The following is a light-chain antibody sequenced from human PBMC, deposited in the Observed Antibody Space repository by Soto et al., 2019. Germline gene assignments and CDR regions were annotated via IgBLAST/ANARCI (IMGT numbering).Light chain of an antibody. CDR2: AAA. V-gene: IGKV1-9*01. CDR1: QGISIY. Sequence: DIPLTQSPSFLSASVGDRVTITCRASQGISIYLAWYQQNPGKAPQFLLYAAATLRVGVPSRFSERGSGTAFTLTISSLQPEEAAPYYCQRLSAYPITFGQVTRLDIK. CDR3: QRLSAYPIT. J-gene: IGKJ5*01.